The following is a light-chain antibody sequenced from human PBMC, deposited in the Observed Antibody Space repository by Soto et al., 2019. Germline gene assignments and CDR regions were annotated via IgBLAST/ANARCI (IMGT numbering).Light chain of an antibody. CDR1: SSNIGAGYA. CDR3: QSYDSSLSGSV. J-gene: IGLJ3*02. Sequence: QAVVTQPPSVSGAPGQRVTISCTGSSSNIGAGYAVHWYQQLPGTAPKLLIYGNNNRPSGVPDRFSGSKSGTSPSLAITGLQAEDEADYYCQSYDSSLSGSVFGGGTQLT. CDR2: GNN. V-gene: IGLV1-40*01.